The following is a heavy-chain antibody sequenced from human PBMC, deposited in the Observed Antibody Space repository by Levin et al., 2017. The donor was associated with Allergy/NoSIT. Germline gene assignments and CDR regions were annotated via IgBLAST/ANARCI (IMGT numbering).Heavy chain of an antibody. Sequence: GGSLRLSCAASGFTFSSYWMHWVRQAPGKGLVWVSRINGDGSSTSYADSVKGRFTISRDNAKNTLYLQMNSLRAEDTAVYYCGYGSGSYSDYWGQGTLVTVSS. V-gene: IGHV3-74*01. CDR2: INGDGSST. J-gene: IGHJ4*02. D-gene: IGHD3-10*01. CDR1: GFTFSSYW. CDR3: GYGSGSYSDY.